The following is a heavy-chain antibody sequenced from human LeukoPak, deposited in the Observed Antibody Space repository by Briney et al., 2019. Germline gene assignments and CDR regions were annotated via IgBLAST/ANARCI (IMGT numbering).Heavy chain of an antibody. CDR1: GFTFSSYG. J-gene: IGHJ4*02. D-gene: IGHD3-22*01. Sequence: GGPLRLSCAASGFTFSSYGMHWVRQAPGKGLEWVAVIWYDGSNKYYADSAKGRFTISRDNSKNTLYLQMNSLRAEDTAVYYCVRDPPGHYYDSSGNFDYWGQGTLVTVPS. CDR2: IWYDGSNK. V-gene: IGHV3-33*01. CDR3: VRDPPGHYYDSSGNFDY.